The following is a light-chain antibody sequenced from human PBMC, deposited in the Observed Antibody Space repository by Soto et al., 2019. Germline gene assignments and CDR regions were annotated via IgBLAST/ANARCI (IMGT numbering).Light chain of an antibody. CDR1: NSDVGAYDY. CDR2: EVN. V-gene: IGLV2-14*01. J-gene: IGLJ1*01. CDR3: FSYTANARLV. Sequence: QSALTQPASVSGSPGQSITISCTGTNSDVGAYDYVSWYQVYPGKAPKFIIYEVNNRASGVSDRFSGSKSGNTASLTISGLQPEDESAYFCFSYTANARLVFGSGTKLTVL.